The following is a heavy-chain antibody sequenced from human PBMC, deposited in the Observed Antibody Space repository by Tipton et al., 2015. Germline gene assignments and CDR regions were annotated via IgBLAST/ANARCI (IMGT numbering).Heavy chain of an antibody. D-gene: IGHD2-2*02. CDR1: GFSFKTYG. V-gene: IGHV3-30*18. CDR3: AKPGESFYTPFDH. J-gene: IGHJ4*02. CDR2: VSYDESYI. Sequence: SLRLSCAASGFSFKTYGMHWVRQAPGKGLEWVALVSYDESYIYYADSVKGRFTISRDNSKNTLYLQMNSLRAEDAAVYYCAKPGESFYTPFDHWGQGTLVTVSS.